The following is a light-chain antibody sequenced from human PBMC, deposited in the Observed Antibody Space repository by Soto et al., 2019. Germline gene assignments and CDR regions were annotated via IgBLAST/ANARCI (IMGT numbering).Light chain of an antibody. V-gene: IGKV1-5*03. CDR3: QQYNSYPST. J-gene: IGKJ2*01. Sequence: DVQMTHSPSTLSASVGDRVTITCRASQSISSWLAWYQQKPGKAPKLLIYEASSLESGVPSGFSGSGSGTEFTLTISSLQSDPFANYYCQQYNSYPSTFGQGTKVDIK. CDR1: QSISSW. CDR2: EAS.